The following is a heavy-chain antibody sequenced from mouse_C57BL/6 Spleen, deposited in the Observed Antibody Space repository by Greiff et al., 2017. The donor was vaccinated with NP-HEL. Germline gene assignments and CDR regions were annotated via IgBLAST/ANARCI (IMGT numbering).Heavy chain of an antibody. V-gene: IGHV1-64*01. CDR1: GYTFTSYW. CDR2: IHPNSGST. D-gene: IGHD2-3*01. J-gene: IGHJ2*01. Sequence: QVQLQQPGAELVKPGASVKLSCKASGYTFTSYWMHWVKQRPGQGLEWIGMIHPNSGSTNYNEKFKSKATLTVDKSSSTAYMQLSSLTSEDSAVYYCASLMDGYYFDYWGQGTTLTVSS. CDR3: ASLMDGYYFDY.